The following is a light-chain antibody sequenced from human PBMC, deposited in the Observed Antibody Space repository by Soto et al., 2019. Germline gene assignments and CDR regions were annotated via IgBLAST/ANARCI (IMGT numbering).Light chain of an antibody. CDR1: QSVSSSY. CDR3: QQYGSSSWT. V-gene: IGKV3-20*01. J-gene: IGKJ1*01. Sequence: EIVLTRSPGTLSLSPGERATLSCRASQSVSSSYLAWYQQKPGQAPRLLIYGTSSRATAIPDRFSGSGSGTDFTLTISRLEPEDFAVYYCQQYGSSSWTFGQGTKGDIK. CDR2: GTS.